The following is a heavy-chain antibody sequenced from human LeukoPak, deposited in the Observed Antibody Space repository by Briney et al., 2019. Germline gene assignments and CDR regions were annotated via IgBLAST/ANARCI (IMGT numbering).Heavy chain of an antibody. CDR2: IYTSGST. CDR3: ARHEGPRYSYGYD. D-gene: IGHD5-18*01. V-gene: IGHV4-4*09. J-gene: IGHJ4*02. Sequence: SETLSLTCTVSGGSISSYYWSWIRQPPGKGLEWIGYIYTSGSTNYNPSLKSRVTISVDTSKNQFSLKLSSVTAADTAVYYCARHEGPRYSYGYDWGQGTLVTVSS. CDR1: GGSISSYY.